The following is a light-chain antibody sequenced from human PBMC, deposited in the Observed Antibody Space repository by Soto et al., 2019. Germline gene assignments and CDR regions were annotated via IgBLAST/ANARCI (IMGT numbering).Light chain of an antibody. J-gene: IGLJ2*01. CDR3: AAWDDSLNGVV. Sequence: QSVLTQPPSASGTPGQRVTISCSGSSSNIGRNTVNWYQQLPGTAPKLLIYSNNQRPSGVPDRFSASESGSSASLAISGLQSEDEVDYYCAAWDDSLNGVVFGGGTKLTVL. CDR2: SNN. CDR1: SSNIGRNT. V-gene: IGLV1-44*01.